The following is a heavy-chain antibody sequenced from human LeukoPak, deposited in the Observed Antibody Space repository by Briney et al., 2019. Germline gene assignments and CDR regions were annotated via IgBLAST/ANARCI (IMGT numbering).Heavy chain of an antibody. Sequence: SETLSLTCAVYGGSFSGYYWSWIRQPPGKRLEWIGEINHSGSTNYNPSLKGRVTIPVDTSKNQFSLKLSSVTAADTAVYYCARAGAATVTTDFDYWGQGTLVTVSS. CDR3: ARAGAATVTTDFDY. CDR1: GGSFSGYY. CDR2: INHSGST. J-gene: IGHJ4*02. V-gene: IGHV4-34*01. D-gene: IGHD4-11*01.